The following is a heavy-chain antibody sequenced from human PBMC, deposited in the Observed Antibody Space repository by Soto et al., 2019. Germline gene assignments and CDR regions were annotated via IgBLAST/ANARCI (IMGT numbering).Heavy chain of an antibody. V-gene: IGHV4-30-4*01. CDR3: ARGRYCLNGRCFPNWLDS. Sequence: SETLSLTCSVSGDSISTVDYFWAWVRQPPGQALEYIGYIYKSATTYYNPSFESRVAISLDTSKSQFSLNVTSLTAADTAVYFCARGRYCLNGRCFPNWLDSWGQGTLVTVYS. J-gene: IGHJ5*01. D-gene: IGHD2-15*01. CDR2: IYKSATT. CDR1: GDSISTVDYF.